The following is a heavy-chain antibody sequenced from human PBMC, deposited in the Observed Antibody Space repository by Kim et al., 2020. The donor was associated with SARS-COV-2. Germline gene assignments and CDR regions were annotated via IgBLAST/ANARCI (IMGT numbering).Heavy chain of an antibody. Sequence: GGSLRLSCAASGFTFSSYSMNWVRQAPGKGLEWVSSISSSSSYIYYADSVKGRFTISRDNAKNSLYLQMNSLRAEDTAVYYCARDLGSGGSCNVYWGQGTLVTVSS. CDR2: ISSSSSYI. CDR3: ARDLGSGGSCNVY. V-gene: IGHV3-21*01. J-gene: IGHJ4*02. D-gene: IGHD2-15*01. CDR1: GFTFSSYS.